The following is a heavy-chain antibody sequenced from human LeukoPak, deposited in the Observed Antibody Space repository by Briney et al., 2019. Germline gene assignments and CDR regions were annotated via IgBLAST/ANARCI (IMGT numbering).Heavy chain of an antibody. J-gene: IGHJ4*02. V-gene: IGHV3-30*02. CDR3: AKEIDYGDYRGPDY. CDR2: IRYDGSYE. CDR1: GFTFSSYA. D-gene: IGHD4-17*01. Sequence: GGSLRLSCAASGFTFSSYAMHWVRQAPGKRLEWVALIRYDGSYEYYADSVKGRFTISRGNSKDTLYLQMNRMRLEDTAVYYCAKEIDYGDYRGPDYWGQGTLVTVSS.